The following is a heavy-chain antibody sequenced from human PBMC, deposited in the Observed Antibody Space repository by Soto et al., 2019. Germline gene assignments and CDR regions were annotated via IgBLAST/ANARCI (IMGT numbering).Heavy chain of an antibody. Sequence: GASVKVSCKASGYIFTSYCIHWVRQAPGQGLEWMGIINPSGGSTSYAQKFQGRVTMTRDTSTSTAYMELSSPTSEDTAVYSCARANYFDRSGFWSQGIYQYGMDVWGQGTTVTVSS. J-gene: IGHJ6*02. CDR1: GYIFTSYC. CDR2: INPSGGST. CDR3: ARANYFDRSGFWSQGIYQYGMDV. D-gene: IGHD3-22*01. V-gene: IGHV1-46*03.